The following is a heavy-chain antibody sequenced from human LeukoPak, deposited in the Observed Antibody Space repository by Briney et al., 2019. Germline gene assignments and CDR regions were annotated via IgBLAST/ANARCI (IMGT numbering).Heavy chain of an antibody. CDR3: AMTGVEQLVRFDP. CDR2: IIPIFGTA. J-gene: IGHJ5*02. CDR1: GYTFTNYA. D-gene: IGHD6-6*01. V-gene: IGHV1-69*05. Sequence: GASVKVSCKASGYTFTNYAMSWVRQAPGQGLEWMGGIIPIFGTANYAQRFQGRVTITTDESTSTAYMELSSLRSEDTAVYYCAMTGVEQLVRFDPWGQGTLVTVSS.